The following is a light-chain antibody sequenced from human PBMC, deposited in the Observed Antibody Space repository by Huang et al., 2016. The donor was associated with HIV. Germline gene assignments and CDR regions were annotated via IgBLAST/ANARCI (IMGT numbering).Light chain of an antibody. Sequence: EIVLTQSPATLSLSPGERATLSCRASQSVSSYLAWYPQKTGQAPRLLIYDASNRATGIPARFSGSGSGTDFTLTISSLEPEDFAVYYCQQRSNWPPTFGGGTKVEIK. J-gene: IGKJ4*01. CDR3: QQRSNWPPT. CDR1: QSVSSY. CDR2: DAS. V-gene: IGKV3-11*01.